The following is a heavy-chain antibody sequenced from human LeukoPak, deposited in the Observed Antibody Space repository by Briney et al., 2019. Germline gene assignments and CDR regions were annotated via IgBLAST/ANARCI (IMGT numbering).Heavy chain of an antibody. D-gene: IGHD6-19*01. CDR1: GGSISSSNW. Sequence: SETLSLTCAVSGGSISSSNWWSWVRQPPGKGLEWIGEINHSGSTNYNPSLKSRVTISVDTSKNQFSLKLNSVTAADTAVYYCARGWGQGWFDPWGQGTLVTVSS. V-gene: IGHV4-4*02. J-gene: IGHJ5*02. CDR3: ARGWGQGWFDP. CDR2: INHSGST.